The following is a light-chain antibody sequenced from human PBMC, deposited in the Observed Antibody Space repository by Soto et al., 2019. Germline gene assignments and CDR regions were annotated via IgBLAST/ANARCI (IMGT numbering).Light chain of an antibody. Sequence: EILLTQSPGTLSLSPGDRATLSCRASQSLTNSFLAWYQQKPGQTPRLVIYGASLRATDIPDRFSGSGSGTDFTLTISRLESEDFAVYFCHQYGRLPLSFGGGTKVEIK. J-gene: IGKJ4*01. V-gene: IGKV3-20*01. CDR2: GAS. CDR3: HQYGRLPLS. CDR1: QSLTNSF.